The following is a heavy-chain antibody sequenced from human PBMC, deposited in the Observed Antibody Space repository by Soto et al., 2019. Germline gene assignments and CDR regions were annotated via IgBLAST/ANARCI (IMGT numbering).Heavy chain of an antibody. Sequence: QVQLQESGPGLVKPSQTLSLTCTVSGGFVNTADYYWTWIRQSPGKGLEWIVNIYYDGSAYPNPSLTSRVTASVDTSKDQFSLNLFSVTAADTAVYYCARRMRDTYQYYNWFDPWGQGTLVTVSS. J-gene: IGHJ5*02. V-gene: IGHV4-30-4*01. CDR2: IYYDGSA. D-gene: IGHD3-16*02. CDR1: GGFVNTADYY. CDR3: ARRMRDTYQYYNWFDP.